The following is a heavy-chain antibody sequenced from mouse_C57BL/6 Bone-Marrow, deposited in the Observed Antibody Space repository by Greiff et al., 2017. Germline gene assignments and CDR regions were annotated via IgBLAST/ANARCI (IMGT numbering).Heavy chain of an antibody. Sequence: VQLQQSGPVLVKPGASVKMSCKASGYTFTDYYMNWVKQSHGKSLEWIGVINPYNGGTSYNQKFKGKATLTVDKSSSTAYMELNSLTSEDSAVYYCAYYYGSSPRYFDVWGTGTTVTVSS. CDR3: AYYYGSSPRYFDV. CDR1: GYTFTDYY. V-gene: IGHV1-19*01. CDR2: INPYNGGT. D-gene: IGHD1-1*01. J-gene: IGHJ1*03.